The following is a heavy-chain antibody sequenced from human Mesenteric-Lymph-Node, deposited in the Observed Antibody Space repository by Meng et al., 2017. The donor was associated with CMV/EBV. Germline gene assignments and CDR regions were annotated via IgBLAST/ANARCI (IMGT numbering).Heavy chain of an antibody. D-gene: IGHD3-10*01. CDR3: AKDNYFGSGSYLGY. CDR2: ISTYNGNT. CDR1: GYTCTSYG. J-gene: IGHJ4*02. V-gene: IGHV1-18*01. Sequence: KASGYTCTSYGISWVRQAPGQGLEWMGWISTYNGNTNYAQNLQGRVTMTTDTSTSTAYMEVRSLTSDDTAVYYCAKDNYFGSGSYLGYWGQGTLVTVSS.